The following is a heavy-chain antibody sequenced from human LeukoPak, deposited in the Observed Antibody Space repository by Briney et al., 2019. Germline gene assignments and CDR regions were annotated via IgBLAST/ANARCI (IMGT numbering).Heavy chain of an antibody. CDR1: GFTFGTYV. V-gene: IGHV3-30*18. D-gene: IGHD6-13*01. J-gene: IGHJ4*02. CDR2: IAHDESQK. Sequence: GRSLRLSCAASGFTFGTYVMDWVRQAPGKGLEWVAVIAHDESQKFYADSVKGRFTISRDNSKNTLYLQMNSLRTEGTAVYSCAKDLGDSSSWYLDYWGRGTLVTVSS. CDR3: AKDLGDSSSWYLDY.